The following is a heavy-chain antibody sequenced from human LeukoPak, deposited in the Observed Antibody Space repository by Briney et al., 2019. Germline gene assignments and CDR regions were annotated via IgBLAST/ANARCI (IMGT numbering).Heavy chain of an antibody. Sequence: PGGSLRLSCAASGFTFSSYAMSWVRQAPGKGLEWVSAISGSGGSTYYADSVKGRFTISRDNSKNTLYLQMNSLRAEDTAVYYCAKDFHYGSGSYWDYWGQGTLVTVSS. CDR1: GFTFSSYA. CDR2: ISGSGGST. D-gene: IGHD3-10*01. J-gene: IGHJ4*02. CDR3: AKDFHYGSGSYWDY. V-gene: IGHV3-23*01.